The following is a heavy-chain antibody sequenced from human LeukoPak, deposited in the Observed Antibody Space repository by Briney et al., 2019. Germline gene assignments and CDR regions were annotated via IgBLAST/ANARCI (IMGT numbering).Heavy chain of an antibody. CDR3: ARARLITDGFDI. CDR1: GYTFTGYY. V-gene: IGHV1-2*02. D-gene: IGHD3-16*01. CDR2: INPHSGDT. J-gene: IGHJ3*02. Sequence: EASAKVSCKAFGYTFTGYYLHWVRQAPGQGLEWMGWINPHSGDTDYAQKFQGRVTMTRDTSTSTAYMELSTLRSDDTAVYYCARARLITDGFDIWGLGTLVTVSS.